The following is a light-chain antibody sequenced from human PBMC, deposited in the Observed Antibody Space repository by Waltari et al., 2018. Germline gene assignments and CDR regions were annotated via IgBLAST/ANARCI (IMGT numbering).Light chain of an antibody. J-gene: IGLJ3*02. V-gene: IGLV1-40*01. Sequence: QSVLTQPPSVSGAPGQRVTTSCPGSGYHIGAAYAVHWYQQIPRPAPKLLIYGSTSRPLGVPARFFGSTSGTSASLAITGLQAEDEADYYCQSYDTSLSVVFGGGTKLTVL. CDR3: QSYDTSLSVV. CDR2: GST. CDR1: GYHIGAAYA.